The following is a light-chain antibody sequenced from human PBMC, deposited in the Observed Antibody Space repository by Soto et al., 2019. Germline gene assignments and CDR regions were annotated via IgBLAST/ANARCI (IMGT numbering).Light chain of an antibody. Sequence: EVLLTQSPGTLSLSPGERATLSCRASQSVSRSLLAWYQQKPGQAPRLLIYGASSRATGIPDRFSASGSGTDFTLTVSRLEPEDFAVYYCQQYGSSPGTFGQGTKVDIK. J-gene: IGKJ1*01. CDR3: QQYGSSPGT. CDR2: GAS. V-gene: IGKV3-20*01. CDR1: QSVSRSL.